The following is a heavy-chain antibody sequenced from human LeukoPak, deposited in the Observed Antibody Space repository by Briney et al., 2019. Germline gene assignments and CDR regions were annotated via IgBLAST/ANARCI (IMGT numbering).Heavy chain of an antibody. V-gene: IGHV3-15*01. Sequence: PGGSLRLSCAASGFTFANAWMSWVRQAPGKGLEWVGRIKSKGDGETIDNAAPVKGRFTMSRDDSKATLYLQMNSLKAEDTAVYYCTTDLGLTMIRGVIVYWGQGALVTVSS. D-gene: IGHD3-10*01. CDR3: TTDLGLTMIRGVIVY. CDR2: IKSKGDGETI. CDR1: GFTFANAW. J-gene: IGHJ4*02.